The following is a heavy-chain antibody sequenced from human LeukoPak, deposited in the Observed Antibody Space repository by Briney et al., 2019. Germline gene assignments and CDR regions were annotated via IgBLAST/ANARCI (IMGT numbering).Heavy chain of an antibody. CDR2: IYYSGST. D-gene: IGHD3-22*01. J-gene: IGHJ4*02. V-gene: IGHV4-59*12. Sequence: SETLSLTCTVSGGSISSYYWSWIRQPPGKGLEWIGYIYYSGSTYYNPSLKSRVTISVDTSKNQFSLKLSSVTAADTAVYYCARESPYYYDSSGYGYWGQGTLVTVSS. CDR1: GGSISSYY. CDR3: ARESPYYYDSSGYGY.